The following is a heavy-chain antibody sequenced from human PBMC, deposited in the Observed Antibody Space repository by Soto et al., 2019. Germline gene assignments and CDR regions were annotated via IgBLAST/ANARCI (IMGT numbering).Heavy chain of an antibody. CDR3: AGQIFDSGP. J-gene: IGHJ5*02. Sequence: EVQLWESGGGLVQPGGSLRLSCAASGFTFSSYAMSWVRQAPEKGLEWVSTISGSADSTYYADSVKGRFTISRDNSKNTLYLQMSSLRAEDTAVYYCAGQIFDSGPWGQGTLVTVS. CDR1: GFTFSSYA. V-gene: IGHV3-23*01. CDR2: ISGSADST. D-gene: IGHD3-22*01.